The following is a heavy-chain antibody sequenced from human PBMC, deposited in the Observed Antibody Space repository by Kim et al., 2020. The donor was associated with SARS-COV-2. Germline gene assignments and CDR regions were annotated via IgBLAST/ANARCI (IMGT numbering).Heavy chain of an antibody. CDR1: GDSISNYY. D-gene: IGHD3-10*01. CDR2: LYYSGST. CDR3: ARHKWFVELLTPFFDY. Sequence: SETLSLTCSVSGDSISNYYWSWIRQAPGKGLEWIGFLYYSGSTNYNPSLRSRVTISVDTSKNQFSLKLSSVTAADTAVYYCARHKWFVELLTPFFDYWGQGTLVTVSS. V-gene: IGHV4-59*08. J-gene: IGHJ4*02.